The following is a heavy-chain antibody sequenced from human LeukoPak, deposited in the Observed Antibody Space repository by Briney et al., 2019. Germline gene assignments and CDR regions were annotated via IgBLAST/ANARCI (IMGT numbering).Heavy chain of an antibody. CDR2: ISYDGSNK. CDR1: GFTFSSYA. J-gene: IGHJ4*02. Sequence: GGSLGLSCAASGFTFSSYAMHWVRQAPGKGLEWVAVISYDGSNKYYADSVKGRFTISRDNSKNTLYLQMNSLRAEDTAVYYCARDKRYRSSTSCYGVFDYWGQGTLVTVSS. CDR3: ARDKRYRSSTSCYGVFDY. D-gene: IGHD2-2*01. V-gene: IGHV3-30-3*01.